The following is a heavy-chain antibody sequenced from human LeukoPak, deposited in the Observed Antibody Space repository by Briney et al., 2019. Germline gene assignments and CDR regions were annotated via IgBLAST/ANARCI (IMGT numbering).Heavy chain of an antibody. V-gene: IGHV3-48*03. CDR1: GFTFSSYE. Sequence: PGGSLRLSCAASGFTFSSYEMNWVRQAPGKGLEWVSYISSSGSTIYYADSVKGRFTISRDNAKNSLYLQMNSLRAEDTAVYYCARTPRYYYDSSGSLGDAFDIWGQGTMVTVSS. CDR3: ARTPRYYYDSSGSLGDAFDI. D-gene: IGHD3-22*01. CDR2: ISSSGSTI. J-gene: IGHJ3*02.